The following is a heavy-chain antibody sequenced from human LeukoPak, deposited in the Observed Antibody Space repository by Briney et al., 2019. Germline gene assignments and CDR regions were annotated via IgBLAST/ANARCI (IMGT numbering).Heavy chain of an antibody. Sequence: GASVKVSCKASGYTFTSYAMNWVRQAPGQGLEWMGWINTNTGNPTYAQGFTGRFVFSLDTSVSTAYLQISSLKAEGTAVYYCARAPIPVYYYYGMDVWGQGTTVTVSS. J-gene: IGHJ6*02. CDR1: GYTFTSYA. CDR2: INTNTGNP. V-gene: IGHV7-4-1*02. CDR3: ARAPIPVYYYYGMDV.